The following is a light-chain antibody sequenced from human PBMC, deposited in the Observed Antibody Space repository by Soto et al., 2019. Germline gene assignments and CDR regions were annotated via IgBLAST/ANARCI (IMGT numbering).Light chain of an antibody. CDR3: GTWDASLTAGGV. CDR1: SSNIGYNY. V-gene: IGLV1-51*01. CDR2: DNN. J-gene: IGLJ3*02. Sequence: QSVLPQPPSVSAAPGQKVTISCSGTSSNIGYNYVSWYQQLPGTAPKLLIYDNNKRPSGIPDRFSGSKSGTSATLAITGLQTGDEADYYCGTWDASLTAGGVFGGGTKVTVL.